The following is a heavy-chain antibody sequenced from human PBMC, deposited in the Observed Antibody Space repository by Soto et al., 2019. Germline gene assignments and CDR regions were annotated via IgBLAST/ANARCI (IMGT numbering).Heavy chain of an antibody. V-gene: IGHV4-59*08. CDR2: IYYSGST. CDR1: GGSISSYY. CDR3: ARQEYCSGGNCPDPFDP. D-gene: IGHD2-15*01. Sequence: PSETLSLTCTVSGGSISSYYWSWIRQPPGKGLEWIGYIYYSGSTNYNPSLKSRVTIPVDTSKNQFSLKLSSVTAADTAVYYCARQEYCSGGNCPDPFDPWGQGTLVTVSS. J-gene: IGHJ5*02.